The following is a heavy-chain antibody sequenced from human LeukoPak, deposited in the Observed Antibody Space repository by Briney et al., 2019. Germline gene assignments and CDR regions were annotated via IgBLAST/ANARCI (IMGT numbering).Heavy chain of an antibody. D-gene: IGHD2-2*02. CDR2: IRCDGSNK. Sequence: GGSLRLSCAASGFTFSSYGMHWVRQAPGKGLEWVAFIRCDGSNKYYADSVKGRFTISRDNSKNTLYLQMNSLRAEDTAVYYCAKDPNQLLYVQHNWFDPWGQGTLVTVSS. CDR1: GFTFSSYG. V-gene: IGHV3-30*02. J-gene: IGHJ5*02. CDR3: AKDPNQLLYVQHNWFDP.